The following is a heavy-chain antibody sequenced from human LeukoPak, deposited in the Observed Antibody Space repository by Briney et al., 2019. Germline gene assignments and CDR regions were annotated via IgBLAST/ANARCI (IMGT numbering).Heavy chain of an antibody. J-gene: IGHJ4*02. V-gene: IGHV1-18*01. Sequence: ASVKVSCKASGYTFTSYGISWVRQAPGQGLEWMGWISAYNGNTNYAQKLQGRVTMTTDTSTSTVYMELSSLRSEDTAVYYCARDRHYDSSGYCDYWGQGTLVTVSS. CDR1: GYTFTSYG. CDR2: ISAYNGNT. D-gene: IGHD3-22*01. CDR3: ARDRHYDSSGYCDY.